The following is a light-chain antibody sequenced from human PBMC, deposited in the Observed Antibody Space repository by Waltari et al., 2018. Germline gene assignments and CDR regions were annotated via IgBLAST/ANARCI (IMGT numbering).Light chain of an antibody. J-gene: IGLJ3*02. CDR2: EGS. CDR1: TSPVINQKF. V-gene: IGLV2-23*01. CDR3: CSYGFSVV. Sequence: QSALTQPASLSGSPGQPITISCTGPTSPVINQKFLSCYQHPPAEAPKLIIYEGSKRPSGVSDRFSGSKSGYTASLTISGLQAEDEADYYCCSYGFSVVFGGGTKLTVL.